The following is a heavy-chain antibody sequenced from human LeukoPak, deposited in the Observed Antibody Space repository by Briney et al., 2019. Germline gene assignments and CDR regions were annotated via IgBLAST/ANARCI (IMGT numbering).Heavy chain of an antibody. J-gene: IGHJ6*02. CDR2: IYPSGST. D-gene: IGHD6-13*01. Sequence: SETLSLTCTVSDGSISSYYWSWIRQPAGKGLEWIGRIYPSGSTNYNPSLRGRVTMSVDTSKNQFSLKLTSVTAADTAVYYCARTSSSSWSYGMDVWGQGTTVTVSS. CDR3: ARTSSSSWSYGMDV. CDR1: DGSISSYY. V-gene: IGHV4-4*07.